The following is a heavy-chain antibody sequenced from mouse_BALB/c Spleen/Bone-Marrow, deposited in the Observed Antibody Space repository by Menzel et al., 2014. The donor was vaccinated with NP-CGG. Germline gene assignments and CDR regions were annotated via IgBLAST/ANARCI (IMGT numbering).Heavy chain of an antibody. J-gene: IGHJ3*01. Sequence: VQLQQSGGGLVQPGGSLKLSCAASGFDFSRYRMSWVRQAPGKGLEWIGEINPDSRTINYTPSLKDKFIISRDNAKNTLNLQVSKVRSEDTALYYCARLGYYGGFAYWGQGTLVTVSA. V-gene: IGHV4-1*02. CDR1: GFDFSRYR. CDR3: ARLGYYGGFAY. D-gene: IGHD1-1*01. CDR2: INPDSRTI.